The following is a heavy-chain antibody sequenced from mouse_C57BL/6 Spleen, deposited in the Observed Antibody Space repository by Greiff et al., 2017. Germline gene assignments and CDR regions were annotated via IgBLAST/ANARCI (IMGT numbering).Heavy chain of an antibody. V-gene: IGHV5-9*01. Sequence: EVKLVESGGGLVKPGGSLKLSCAASGFTFSSYTMSWVRQTPEKRLEWVATISGGGGNTYYPDSVKGRFTISRDNAKNTLYLQMSSLRSEDTALYYCARQGYYGSSFYYAMDYWGQGTSVTVSS. J-gene: IGHJ4*01. CDR2: ISGGGGNT. CDR3: ARQGYYGSSFYYAMDY. D-gene: IGHD1-1*01. CDR1: GFTFSSYT.